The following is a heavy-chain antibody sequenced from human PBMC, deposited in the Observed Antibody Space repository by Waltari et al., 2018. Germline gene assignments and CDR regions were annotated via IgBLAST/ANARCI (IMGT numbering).Heavy chain of an antibody. CDR3: ARPQFLGRGYYYMDV. CDR1: GGSFSGYY. CDR2: INHSGST. Sequence: QVQLQQWGAGLLKPSETLSLTCAVYGGSFSGYYWSWIRQPPGKGLEWIGEINHSGSTNYNPSLKSRDTISVDTSKNQFSLKLSSVTAADTAVYYCARPQFLGRGYYYMDVWGKGTTVTVSS. J-gene: IGHJ6*03. V-gene: IGHV4-34*01. D-gene: IGHD2-15*01.